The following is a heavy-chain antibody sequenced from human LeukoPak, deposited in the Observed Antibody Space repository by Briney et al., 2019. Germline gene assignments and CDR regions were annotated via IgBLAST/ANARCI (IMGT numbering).Heavy chain of an antibody. D-gene: IGHD3-10*01. CDR2: IIPIFGTA. Sequence: SVKVSCKASGNSISNYAVSWVRQAPGQGLEWMGGIIPIFGTANYAQKFQGRVTITADESTSTAYMELSSLRSEDTAVYYCARCITAYAFDIWGQGAMVTVSS. V-gene: IGHV1-69*13. CDR3: ARCITAYAFDI. CDR1: GNSISNYA. J-gene: IGHJ3*02.